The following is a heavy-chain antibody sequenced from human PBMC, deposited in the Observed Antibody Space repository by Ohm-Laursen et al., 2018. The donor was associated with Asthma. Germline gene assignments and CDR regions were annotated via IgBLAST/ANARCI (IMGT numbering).Heavy chain of an antibody. CDR2: ISTGGSTM. CDR1: GFTFSDYY. Sequence: SLRLSCAASGFTFSDYYMSWVRQAPGKGLEWISYISTGGSTMYYADSVKGRSTISRDNAKSSLYLQMNSLTAEDTAVYYCARDPPVTTVTTGEYFDYWGQGTLVSVSS. V-gene: IGHV3-11*01. D-gene: IGHD4-17*01. J-gene: IGHJ4*02. CDR3: ARDPPVTTVTTGEYFDY.